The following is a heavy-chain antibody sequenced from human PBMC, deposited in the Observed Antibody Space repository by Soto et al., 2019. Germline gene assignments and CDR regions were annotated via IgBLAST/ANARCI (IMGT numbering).Heavy chain of an antibody. CDR3: AKCVNCYDILTGCYDY. V-gene: IGHV3-23*01. CDR1: GFTFSSYA. CDR2: ISGSGGST. D-gene: IGHD3-9*01. J-gene: IGHJ4*02. Sequence: GGSLRLSCTASGFTFSSYAMSWVRQAPGKGLEWVSAISGSGGSTCYADSVKGRFTISRDNSKNTLYLLMNSLRAEDTAVYYCAKCVNCYDILTGCYDYWGQGTLVTVSS.